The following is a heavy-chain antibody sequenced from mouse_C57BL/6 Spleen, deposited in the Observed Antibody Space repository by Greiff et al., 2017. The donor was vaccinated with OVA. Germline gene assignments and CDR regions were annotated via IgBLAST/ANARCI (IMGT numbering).Heavy chain of an antibody. CDR1: GFSLTSYG. CDR2: IWRGGST. D-gene: IGHD1-1*01. CDR3: AKGGSSSYWYFDV. J-gene: IGHJ1*03. V-gene: IGHV2-5*01. Sequence: VQLQQSGPGLVQPSQSLSITCTVSGFSLTSYGVHWVRQSPGKGLEWLGVIWRGGSTDYNAAFMSRLSITKDNSKSQVFFKMNSLQADDTAIYYCAKGGSSSYWYFDVWGTGTTVTVSS.